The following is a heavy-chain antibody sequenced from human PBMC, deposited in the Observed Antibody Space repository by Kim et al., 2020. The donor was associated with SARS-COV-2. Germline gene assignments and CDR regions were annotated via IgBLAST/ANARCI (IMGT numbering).Heavy chain of an antibody. Sequence: GGSLRLSCAASGFTFSDYHMSWIRQAPGKGLEWVSYMSGSSSFTNYADSVKGRFTISRDNAKNSLYLQMNSLRPEDTAVYYCARTPRATKAPLDIWGQG. CDR2: MSGSSSFT. CDR1: GFTFSDYH. CDR3: ARTPRATKAPLDI. V-gene: IGHV3-11*03. J-gene: IGHJ3*02. D-gene: IGHD2-15*01.